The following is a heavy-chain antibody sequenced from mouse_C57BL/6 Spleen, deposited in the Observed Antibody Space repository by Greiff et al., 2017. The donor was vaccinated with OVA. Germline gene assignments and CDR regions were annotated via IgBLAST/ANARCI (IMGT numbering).Heavy chain of an antibody. J-gene: IGHJ1*03. CDR1: GYTFTDYE. D-gene: IGHD3-1*01. Sequence: VQLQQSGAELVRPGASVTLSCKASGYTFTDYEMHWVKQTPVHGLEWIGAIDPETGGTAYNQKFKGKAILTADKSSSTAYMELRSLTSEDSAVYYCTRSGGPGSFDVWGTGTTVTVSS. V-gene: IGHV1-15*01. CDR2: IDPETGGT. CDR3: TRSGGPGSFDV.